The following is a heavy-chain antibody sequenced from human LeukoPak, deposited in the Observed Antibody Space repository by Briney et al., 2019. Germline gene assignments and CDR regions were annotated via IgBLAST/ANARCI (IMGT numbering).Heavy chain of an antibody. J-gene: IGHJ4*02. CDR3: ARYYDNSGCLDY. CDR1: GGSISSYY. CDR2: IYYSGST. D-gene: IGHD3-22*01. V-gene: IGHV4-59*08. Sequence: KPSETLSLTCTVSGGSISSYYWSWIRQPPGRGLEWIGYIYYSGSTNYNPSLKSRVTISVDTSKNQFSLKLSSVTAADTAVYYCARYYDNSGCLDYWGQGTLVTVSS.